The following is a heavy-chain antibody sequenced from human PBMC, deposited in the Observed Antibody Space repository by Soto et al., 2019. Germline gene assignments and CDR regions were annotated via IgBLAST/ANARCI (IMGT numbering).Heavy chain of an antibody. CDR2: IVVGSGNT. D-gene: IGHD3-22*01. Sequence: VASVKVSCKASGFTFTSSAVQWVRQARGQRLEWIGWIVVGSGNTNYAQKFQERVTITRDMSTSTAYMELSSLRSEDTAVYYCAAYYYDSSGFRELDYWGQGTLVTVSS. V-gene: IGHV1-58*01. CDR3: AAYYYDSSGFRELDY. J-gene: IGHJ4*02. CDR1: GFTFTSSA.